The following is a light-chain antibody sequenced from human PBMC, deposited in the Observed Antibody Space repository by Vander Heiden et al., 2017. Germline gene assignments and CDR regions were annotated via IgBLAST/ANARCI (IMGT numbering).Light chain of an antibody. CDR2: KNN. V-gene: IGLV1-47*01. CDR1: RSNSGNNN. J-gene: IGLJ1*01. CDR3: SAWDDSLSGHV. Sequence: QSVLTPPPSVSATPGQRGSISCSGSRSNSGNNNVYWYHQVPGRAPKLLIYKNNQRPSGVPDRFSGSKSGTSASLAISGLRSEDEAEYYCSAWDDSLSGHVFGTGTKVTVL.